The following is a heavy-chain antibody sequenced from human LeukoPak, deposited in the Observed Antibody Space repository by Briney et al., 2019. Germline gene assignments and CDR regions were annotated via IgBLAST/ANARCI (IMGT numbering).Heavy chain of an antibody. Sequence: GGSLRLSCAASGFTFSSYSMNWVRQAPGKGLEWVSSISSSSSYIYYADSVKGRFTISRDNAKNSLYLQMNSLRAEDTAVYYCARVRRFLEWLFDYWGQGTLVTVSS. D-gene: IGHD3-3*01. CDR1: GFTFSSYS. V-gene: IGHV3-21*01. CDR3: ARVRRFLEWLFDY. J-gene: IGHJ4*02. CDR2: ISSSSSYI.